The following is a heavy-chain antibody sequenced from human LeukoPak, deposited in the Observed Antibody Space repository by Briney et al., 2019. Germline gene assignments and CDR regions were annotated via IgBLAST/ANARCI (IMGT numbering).Heavy chain of an antibody. CDR3: ARGGRDDFWSGNWFDP. V-gene: IGHV1-69*01. D-gene: IGHD3-3*01. Sequence: GSSVKVSRKASGGTFSSYAISWVRQAPGQGLEWMGGIIPIFGTANYAQKFQGRVTITADESTSTAYMELSSLRSEDTAVYYCARGGRDDFWSGNWFDPWGQGTLVTVSS. CDR1: GGTFSSYA. J-gene: IGHJ5*02. CDR2: IIPIFGTA.